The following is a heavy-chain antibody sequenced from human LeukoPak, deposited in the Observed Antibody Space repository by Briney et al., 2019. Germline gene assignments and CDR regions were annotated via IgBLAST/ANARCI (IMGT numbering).Heavy chain of an antibody. CDR2: IWYDGSNK. Sequence: GRSLRLSCAASGFTFSSYGMHWVRQAPGKGLEWVAVIWYDGSNKYYADAVKGRFTISRDNSKNTLYLQMNSLRGEDTAVYYCARDSRLAVAATTGGWFHHWGQGTLVTVSS. CDR3: ARDSRLAVAATTGGWFHH. J-gene: IGHJ5*02. CDR1: GFTFSSYG. D-gene: IGHD6-19*01. V-gene: IGHV3-33*01.